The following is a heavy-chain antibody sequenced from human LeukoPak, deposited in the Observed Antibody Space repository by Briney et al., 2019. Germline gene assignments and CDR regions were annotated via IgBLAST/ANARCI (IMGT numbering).Heavy chain of an antibody. CDR1: GFTFSSYG. Sequence: GGSLRLSCAASGFTFSSYGMHWVRQAPGKGLEWVAFIRYDGSNKYYADSVKGGFTISRDNSKNTLYLQMNSLRAEDTAVYYCAKDLYYYDSSGSHYFDYWGQGTLVTVSS. J-gene: IGHJ4*02. CDR2: IRYDGSNK. V-gene: IGHV3-30*02. CDR3: AKDLYYYDSSGSHYFDY. D-gene: IGHD3-22*01.